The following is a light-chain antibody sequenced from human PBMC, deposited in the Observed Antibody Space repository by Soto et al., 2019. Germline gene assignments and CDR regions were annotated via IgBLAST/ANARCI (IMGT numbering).Light chain of an antibody. Sequence: DVVLTQTPLSSPFTLGQPASISCRSSQSLVYSDGNTYLSWLQQRPGQPPRLLIYQISNRFSGVPDRFSGSGAGTDFTLKISRVEAEDVVVYYCMQFAHFPRTFGQGTKVEI. CDR2: QIS. CDR1: QSLVYSDGNTY. CDR3: MQFAHFPRT. J-gene: IGKJ1*01. V-gene: IGKV2-24*01.